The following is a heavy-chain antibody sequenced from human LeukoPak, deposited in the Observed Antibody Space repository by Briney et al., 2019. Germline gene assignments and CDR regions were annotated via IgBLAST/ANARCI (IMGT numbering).Heavy chain of an antibody. CDR1: GFTSSIYW. CDR3: ARDTSSWYEGDTFDI. D-gene: IGHD6-13*01. V-gene: IGHV3-7*01. J-gene: IGHJ3*02. CDR2: IKQDGSAK. Sequence: GGSLRLSCAASGFTSSIYWMSWVRQAPGKGLQWVANIKQDGSAKYYVDSVKGRFTISRDNAKTSLYLQMNSLRAEDTAVYYCARDTSSWYEGDTFDIWGQGTMVTVSS.